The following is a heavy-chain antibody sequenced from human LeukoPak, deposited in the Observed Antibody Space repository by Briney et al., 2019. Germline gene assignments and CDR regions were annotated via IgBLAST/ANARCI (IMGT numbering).Heavy chain of an antibody. CDR2: INHSGST. Sequence: SETLSLTCAVYGGSFSGYYWGWIRQPPGKGLEWIGEINHSGSTNYNPSLKSRVTISVDTSKNQFSLKLSSVTAADTAVYYCARTNNYYDYVWGSYRSAGTFDYWGQGTLVTVSS. CDR3: ARTNNYYDYVWGSYRSAGTFDY. V-gene: IGHV4-34*01. D-gene: IGHD3-16*02. J-gene: IGHJ4*02. CDR1: GGSFSGYY.